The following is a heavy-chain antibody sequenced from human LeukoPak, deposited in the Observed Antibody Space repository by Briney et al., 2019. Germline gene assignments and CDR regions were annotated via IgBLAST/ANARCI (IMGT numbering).Heavy chain of an antibody. Sequence: GGSLRLSSPAPRFTFSRYGMHWVRQAPGNGLKRMAVIRYARSNKYYADSVKGRITISRDNFKNTLYVQMNSLRAEDTAVYCCAKRAAAGTHNDYWGQGTLVTDSS. CDR3: AKRAAAGTHNDY. CDR2: IRYARSNK. J-gene: IGHJ4*02. CDR1: RFTFSRYG. D-gene: IGHD6-13*01. V-gene: IGHV3-33*06.